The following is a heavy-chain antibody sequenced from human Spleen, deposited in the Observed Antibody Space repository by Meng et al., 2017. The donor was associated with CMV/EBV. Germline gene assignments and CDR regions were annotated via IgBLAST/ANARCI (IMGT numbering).Heavy chain of an antibody. Sequence: GSLRLSCAASGFPFSSYALHWVRRAPGKGLEWVSAIGTGGDTYYADSVMGRFTIFRDNAKKSLYLHMNSLIAEDMAVYYCARDIVVVPAAPEDYGMDVWGQGTTVTVSS. CDR2: IGTGGDT. CDR3: ARDIVVVPAAPEDYGMDV. CDR1: GFPFSSYA. D-gene: IGHD2-2*01. V-gene: IGHV3-47*01. J-gene: IGHJ6*02.